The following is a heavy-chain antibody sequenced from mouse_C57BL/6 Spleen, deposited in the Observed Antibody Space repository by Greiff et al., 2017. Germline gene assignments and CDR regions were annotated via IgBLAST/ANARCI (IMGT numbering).Heavy chain of an antibody. J-gene: IGHJ2*01. CDR3: VRDAAYDSNQLVFDY. D-gene: IGHD2-5*01. CDR1: GFTFNTYA. V-gene: IGHV10-3*01. CDR2: IRSKSSNYAT. Sequence: EVQLVESGGGLVQPKGSLKLSCAASGFTFNTYAMHWVRQAPGKGLEWVARIRSKSSNYATYYADAVKDRFTISRDDSQSMLYLQMNNLKTEDTAMYYCVRDAAYDSNQLVFDYWCQGTTLTVSS.